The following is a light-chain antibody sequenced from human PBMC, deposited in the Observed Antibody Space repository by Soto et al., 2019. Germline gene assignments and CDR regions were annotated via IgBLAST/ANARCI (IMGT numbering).Light chain of an antibody. CDR2: DAS. V-gene: IGKV1-5*01. J-gene: IGKJ1*01. CDR1: QSLNSR. CDR3: LQDINYPWT. Sequence: DIQLTQSPSTLSASVGDRVTLTCRAAQSLNSRLAWYQHRPGKAPRLLIYDASTLESGVPSRFSGSGSGTEFTLTINNLQPDDLATYYCLQDINYPWTFGQGTKVDI.